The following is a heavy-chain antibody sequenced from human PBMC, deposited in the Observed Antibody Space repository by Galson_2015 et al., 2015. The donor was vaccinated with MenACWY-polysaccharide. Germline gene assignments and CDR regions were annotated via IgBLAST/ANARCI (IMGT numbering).Heavy chain of an antibody. J-gene: IGHJ3*01. Sequence: SVKVSCKASGYTFTTFGISWVRQAPGQGLEWMGWISAYNGNTNINYAQKFQGRVTMTTDTSTSTAYMELRSLRSDDTAVYYCTRDLGQIGVAGIFFDYWGRGTMVTVSS. CDR2: ISAYNGNTNI. CDR3: TRDLGQIGVAGIFFDY. D-gene: IGHD6-19*01. V-gene: IGHV1-18*01. CDR1: GYTFTTFG.